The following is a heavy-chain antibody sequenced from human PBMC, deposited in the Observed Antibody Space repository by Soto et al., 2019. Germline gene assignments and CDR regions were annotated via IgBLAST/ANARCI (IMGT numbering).Heavy chain of an antibody. CDR2: INHSGST. J-gene: IGHJ4*02. V-gene: IGHV4-34*01. CDR3: ARGPYYYDSSGYGY. CDR1: GGSFSGYY. Sequence: PSETLSLTCAVYGGSFSGYYWSWIRQPPGKGLEWIGEINHSGSTNYNPSLKSRATISVDTSKNQFSLKLTSVTAADTAVYYCARGPYYYDSSGYGYWGQGTLVTVSS. D-gene: IGHD3-22*01.